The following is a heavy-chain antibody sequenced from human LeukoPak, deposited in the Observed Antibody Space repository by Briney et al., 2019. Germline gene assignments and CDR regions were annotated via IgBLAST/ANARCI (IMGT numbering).Heavy chain of an antibody. CDR1: GFTFSNAW. V-gene: IGHV3-15*01. D-gene: IGHD2-2*01. Sequence: GGSLRLSCAASGFTFSNAWMSWVRQAPGKGLEWVGRIKSKTDGGTTDYAAPVKGRLTISRDDPKHTLYLQMNSLKTEDTAVYYCTTDPYIVVVPAAYIYYGMDVWGQGTTVTVSS. CDR2: IKSKTDGGTT. CDR3: TTDPYIVVVPAAYIYYGMDV. J-gene: IGHJ6*02.